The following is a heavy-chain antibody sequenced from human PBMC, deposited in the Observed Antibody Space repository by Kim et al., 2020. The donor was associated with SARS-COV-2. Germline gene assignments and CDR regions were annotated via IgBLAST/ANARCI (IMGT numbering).Heavy chain of an antibody. D-gene: IGHD4-17*01. V-gene: IGHV3-11*06. CDR3: ARDGSGLVTTVTTSSPYYYYGMDV. Sequence: GGSLRLSCAASGFTFSDYYMSWIRQAPGKGLEWVSYISSSSSYTNYADSVKGRFTISRDNAKNSLYLQMNSLRAEDTAVYYCARDGSGLVTTVTTSSPYYYYGMDVWGQGTTVTVSS. J-gene: IGHJ6*02. CDR2: ISSSSSYT. CDR1: GFTFSDYY.